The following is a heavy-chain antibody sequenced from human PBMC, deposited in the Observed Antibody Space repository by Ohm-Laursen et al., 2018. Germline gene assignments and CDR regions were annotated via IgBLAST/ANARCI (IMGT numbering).Heavy chain of an antibody. V-gene: IGHV1-69*13. CDR3: ARDRGYSSGWYYWYFDL. Sequence: SVKVSCKASGGTFSSYAISWVRQAPGQGLEWMGGIIPIFGTANYAQKFQGRVTITADESTSTAYMELSSLRSEDTAVYYCARDRGYSSGWYYWYFDLWGRGTLVTVSP. D-gene: IGHD6-19*01. J-gene: IGHJ2*01. CDR1: GGTFSSYA. CDR2: IIPIFGTA.